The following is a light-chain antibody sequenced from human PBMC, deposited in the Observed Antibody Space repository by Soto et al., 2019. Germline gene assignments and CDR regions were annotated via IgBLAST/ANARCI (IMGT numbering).Light chain of an antibody. J-gene: IGLJ1*01. V-gene: IGLV2-14*01. CDR3: SSYTTSYTYV. CDR2: DVS. CDR1: SSDVGGYNH. Sequence: QSALTQPASVSGSPGQSITISCTGTSSDVGGYNHVSWYQQHPGKAHKLMIYDVSNRPSGVSNRFSGSKSGNTASLTISGLQAEDEADYYCSSYTTSYTYVFGTGTKVTVL.